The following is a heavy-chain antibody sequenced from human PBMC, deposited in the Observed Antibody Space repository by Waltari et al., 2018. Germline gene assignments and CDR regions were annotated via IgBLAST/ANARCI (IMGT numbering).Heavy chain of an antibody. D-gene: IGHD2-8*02. V-gene: IGHV4-61*02. CDR3: ARVPRGGLTDGFQH. Sequence: QVQLQESGPGLVKPSQTLSLTCTVSGGSISSGSYYWSWIRQPAGKGLEWIGRIYTSGSTNYNPSLKSRVTISVDTSKNQFSLKLSSVTAADTAVYYCARVPRGGLTDGFQHWGQGTLVTVSS. CDR2: IYTSGST. CDR1: GGSISSGSYY. J-gene: IGHJ1*01.